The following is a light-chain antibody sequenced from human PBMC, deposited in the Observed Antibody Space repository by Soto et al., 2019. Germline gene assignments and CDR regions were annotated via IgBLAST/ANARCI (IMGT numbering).Light chain of an antibody. V-gene: IGKV1-5*03. CDR2: KAS. J-gene: IGKJ1*01. CDR3: QHYNRYPRT. CDR1: QTISSW. Sequence: DIQMTQSPSTLSGSVGARVTITCRASQTISSWLDWYQQKPGKAPKLLIYKASTLKSGVPSRFSGSGYGTAGTLTISSLQPDDGTTYYGQHYNRYPRTFGQGTKVDI.